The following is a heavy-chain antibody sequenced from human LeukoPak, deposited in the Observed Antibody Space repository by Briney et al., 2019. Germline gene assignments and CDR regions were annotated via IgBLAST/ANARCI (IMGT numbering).Heavy chain of an antibody. Sequence: ASVKVSCKASGYTFTSYYMHWVRQAPGQGLEWMGIINPSGGSTSYAQKFKRRGTMTRDPSTSTVYMELRSLTYEDTAVYYCARDYSSGWYLHYWGQGTLVTVSS. CDR1: GYTFTSYY. CDR2: INPSGGST. V-gene: IGHV1-46*01. D-gene: IGHD6-19*01. J-gene: IGHJ4*02. CDR3: ARDYSSGWYLHY.